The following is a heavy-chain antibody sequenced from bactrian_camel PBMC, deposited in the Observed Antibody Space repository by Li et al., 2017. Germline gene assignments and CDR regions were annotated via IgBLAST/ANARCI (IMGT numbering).Heavy chain of an antibody. CDR2: FYGGGPVA. CDR3: AARLRSGGHCYTSIPYNY. J-gene: IGHJ4*01. Sequence: HVQLVESGGGSVQAGGSLTLSCVASKFIYGDYCLGWFRQAPGKEREAVAVFYGGGPVAYYADSVKGRFTISRDNANNTLYLQMNNLTPGDTAMFYCAARLRSGGHCYTSIPYNYWGQGTQVTVS. D-gene: IGHD2*01. CDR1: KFIYGDYC. V-gene: IGHV3S1*01.